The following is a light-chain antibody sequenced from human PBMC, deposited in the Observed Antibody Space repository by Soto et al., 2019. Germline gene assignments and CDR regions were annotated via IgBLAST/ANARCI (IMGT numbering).Light chain of an antibody. V-gene: IGKV1-5*03. Sequence: DIQMTQYPSTLSASVGDRVTITCRASQSISTSLAWYQQKPGKAPKLLIYKASTLRSGVPSRFSGTKSGTEFTLTISSLQHDDVATDYCRLYDSHSRAFGQGTKVEIK. CDR1: QSISTS. J-gene: IGKJ1*01. CDR3: RLYDSHSRA. CDR2: KAS.